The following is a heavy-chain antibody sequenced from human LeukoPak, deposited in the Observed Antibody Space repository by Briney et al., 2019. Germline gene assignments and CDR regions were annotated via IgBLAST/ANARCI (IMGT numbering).Heavy chain of an antibody. CDR3: ARDIAARLSSADYYYYMDV. CDR2: IIPIFGTA. J-gene: IGHJ6*03. CDR1: GGTFSSYA. D-gene: IGHD6-6*01. Sequence: SVKVSCKASGGTFSSYAISWVRQAPGQGLEWMGGIIPIFGTANYAQKFQGRVTITTDESTSTAYMELSSPRSEDTAVYYCARDIAARLSSADYYYYMDVWGKGTTVTVSS. V-gene: IGHV1-69*05.